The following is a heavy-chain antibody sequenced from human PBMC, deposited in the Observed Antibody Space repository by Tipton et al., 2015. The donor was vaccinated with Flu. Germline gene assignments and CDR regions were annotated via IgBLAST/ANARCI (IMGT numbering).Heavy chain of an antibody. CDR2: MYYTGYT. CDR1: GAPMTSYY. V-gene: IGHV4-59*01. D-gene: IGHD6-13*01. Sequence: GLVKPSETLSLTCTVSGAPMTSYYWGWIRQPPGKGLEWIGYMYYTGYTKYNPSPKSRVTISVDTSKNQFSLKLSSVTAADTAVYYCARVGNIAAAGTLDYWGQGTLVTVSS. J-gene: IGHJ4*02. CDR3: ARVGNIAAAGTLDY.